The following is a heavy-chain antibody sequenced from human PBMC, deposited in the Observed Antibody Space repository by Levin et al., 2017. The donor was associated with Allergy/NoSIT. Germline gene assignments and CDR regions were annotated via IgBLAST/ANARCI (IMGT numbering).Heavy chain of an antibody. Sequence: ASVKVSCKASGYTFTSYGISWVRQAPGQGLEWMGWISAYNGNTNYAQKLQGRVTMTTDTSTSTAYMELRSLRSDDTAVYYCARSNRNDSGDSYAFDIWGQGTMVTVSS. J-gene: IGHJ3*02. CDR3: ARSNRNDSGDSYAFDI. CDR2: ISAYNGNT. V-gene: IGHV1-18*01. D-gene: IGHD4-17*01. CDR1: GYTFTSYG.